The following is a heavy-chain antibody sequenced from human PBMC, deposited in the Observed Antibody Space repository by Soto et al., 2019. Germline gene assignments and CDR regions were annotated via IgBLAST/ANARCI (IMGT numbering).Heavy chain of an antibody. Sequence: GGSLRLSCAASGFTFSSYAMSWVRQAPGKGLEWVSAISGSGGSTYYADSAKGRFTISRDNSKNTLYLQMNSLRAEDTAVYYCAKGQLRFLEWPRIPLYYYGMDVWGQGTTVTVSS. CDR2: ISGSGGST. CDR3: AKGQLRFLEWPRIPLYYYGMDV. CDR1: GFTFSSYA. J-gene: IGHJ6*02. D-gene: IGHD3-3*01. V-gene: IGHV3-23*01.